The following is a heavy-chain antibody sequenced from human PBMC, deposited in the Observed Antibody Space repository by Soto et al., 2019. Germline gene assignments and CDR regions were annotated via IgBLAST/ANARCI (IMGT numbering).Heavy chain of an antibody. CDR3: ARVTDQQWPFDY. CDR2: LSSSGSTI. D-gene: IGHD6-19*01. CDR1: GFTFSDYY. V-gene: IGHV3-11*01. J-gene: IGHJ4*02. Sequence: PGGSLRLSCAASGFTFSDYYMSWIRQAPGKGLEWVSYLSSSGSTIYYADSVKGRFTISRDNAKNSLYLQMNSLRAEDTAVYYCARVTDQQWPFDYWGQGTLVTVSS.